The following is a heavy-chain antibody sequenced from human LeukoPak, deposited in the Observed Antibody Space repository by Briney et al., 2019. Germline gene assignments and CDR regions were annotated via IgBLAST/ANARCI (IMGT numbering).Heavy chain of an antibody. CDR2: ISNNGGYT. CDR3: ARETD. CDR1: GFTFSSSA. Sequence: GGSLRLSCAASGFTFSSSAMSWVRQAPGKGLEWVSAISNNGGYTYYADSVQGRFTISRDNAKNSLYLQMNSLRDEDTAVYYCARETDWGQGTLVTVSS. J-gene: IGHJ4*02. V-gene: IGHV3-23*01.